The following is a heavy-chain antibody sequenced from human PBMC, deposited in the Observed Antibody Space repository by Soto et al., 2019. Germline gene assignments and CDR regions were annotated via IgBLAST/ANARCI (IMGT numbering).Heavy chain of an antibody. Sequence: PGESLKISCKGSGYSFTSYWIGWVRQMPGKGLEWMGIIYPGDSDTRYSPSFQGQVTISADKSISTAYLQWSSLKASDTAMYYCARSVVVPAAIANFYYYYGMGVWRQGTTVTICS. CDR1: GYSFTSYW. V-gene: IGHV5-51*01. D-gene: IGHD2-2*02. CDR3: ARSVVVPAAIANFYYYYGMGV. CDR2: IYPGDSDT. J-gene: IGHJ6*02.